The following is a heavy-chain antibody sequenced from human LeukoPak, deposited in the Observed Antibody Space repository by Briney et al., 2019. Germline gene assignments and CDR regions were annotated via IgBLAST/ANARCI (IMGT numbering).Heavy chain of an antibody. CDR1: GYTFTSYG. CDR2: ISAYNGNT. J-gene: IGHJ4*02. Sequence: GASVKVSCKASGYTFTSYGISWVRQAPGQGLEWMGWISAYNGNTNYAQKLQGRVTMTTDTSTSTAYMELRSLRSDDTAVYYCARSVLGVVPDAYFDYWGQGTLVTVSS. CDR3: ARSVLGVVPDAYFDY. V-gene: IGHV1-18*01. D-gene: IGHD2-2*01.